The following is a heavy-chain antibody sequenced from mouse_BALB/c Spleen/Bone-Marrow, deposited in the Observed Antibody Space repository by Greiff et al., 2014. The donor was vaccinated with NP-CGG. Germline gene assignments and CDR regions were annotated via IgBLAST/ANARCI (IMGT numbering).Heavy chain of an antibody. CDR3: TREGDSPFAY. Sequence: VQLQQSGAELVKPGASVKLSCKASGYTFTSYYMYWVKQRPGQGLEWIGEINPSNGGTNFNEKFKSKATLTVDKSSSTAYMLPSSLASDGSAVYYCTREGDSPFAYWGQGTLATVSA. D-gene: IGHD2-13*01. CDR2: INPSNGGT. V-gene: IGHV1S81*02. J-gene: IGHJ3*01. CDR1: GYTFTSYY.